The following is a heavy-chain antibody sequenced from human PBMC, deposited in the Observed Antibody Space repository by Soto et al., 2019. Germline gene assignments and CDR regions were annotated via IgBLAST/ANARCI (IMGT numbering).Heavy chain of an antibody. J-gene: IGHJ4*02. CDR3: ARVSLVGPSGGRYFDY. CDR2: IKNKANSYTT. V-gene: IGHV3-72*01. D-gene: IGHD1-26*01. CDR1: GFTFSAHY. Sequence: EVQLVESGGGLVQPGGSLRLSCAASGFTFSAHYMDWVRQAPGKGLEWVGRIKNKANSYTTAYAASVEGRFTISREDSPNSLYLQMNSLKTEDPAVYYCARVSLVGPSGGRYFDYWGQGSQVAVSS.